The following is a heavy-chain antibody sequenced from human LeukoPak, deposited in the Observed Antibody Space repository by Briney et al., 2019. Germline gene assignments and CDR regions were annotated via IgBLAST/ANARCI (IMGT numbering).Heavy chain of an antibody. CDR1: GYSFTNYG. J-gene: IGHJ3*02. Sequence: ASVKVSCKTSGYSFTNYGITWVRQAPGQGLEWMGWISGYNSKTFYAQKFQGRVTMTTDTSTSTVYMELRSLKSDDTAVYYCASLKNYYDSSGYLVTDAFDIWGQGTMVTVSS. CDR2: ISGYNSKT. CDR3: ASLKNYYDSSGYLVTDAFDI. D-gene: IGHD3-22*01. V-gene: IGHV1-18*01.